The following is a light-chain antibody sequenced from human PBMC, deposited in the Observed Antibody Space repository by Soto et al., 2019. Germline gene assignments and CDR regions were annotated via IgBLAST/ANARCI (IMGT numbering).Light chain of an antibody. CDR3: QQYNNWPMWT. CDR2: GAS. V-gene: IGKV3-15*01. J-gene: IGKJ1*01. Sequence: EIVMTQSPATLSVSPGERATLSCRASQSITRNLAWYQQSPGQAPRLLIYGASTSATGIPARFSGSGSGTEFTLTINSLQSEDFAVYYCQQYNNWPMWTFGQGTKVEIK. CDR1: QSITRN.